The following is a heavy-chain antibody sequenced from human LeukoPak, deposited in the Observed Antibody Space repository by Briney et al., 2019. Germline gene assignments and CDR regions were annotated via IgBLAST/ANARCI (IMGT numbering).Heavy chain of an antibody. J-gene: IGHJ4*02. D-gene: IGHD4-17*01. CDR3: ARVAEEHTVTTFGY. V-gene: IGHV3-7*01. CDR2: IKQDGSEK. CDR1: GFTFSSYW. Sequence: PGDSLRLSCAASGFTFSSYWMGWVRQAPGKGLEWVANIKQDGSEKYYVDSVKGRFTISRDNAKNSLYLQMNSLRAEDTAVYYCARVAEEHTVTTFGYWGQGTLVTVSS.